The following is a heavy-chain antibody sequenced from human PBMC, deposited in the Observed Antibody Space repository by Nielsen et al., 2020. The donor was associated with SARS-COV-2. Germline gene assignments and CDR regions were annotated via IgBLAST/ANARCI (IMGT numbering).Heavy chain of an antibody. V-gene: IGHV4-39*07. CDR2: IYYSGST. CDR1: GGPISSSSYY. D-gene: IGHD3-22*01. J-gene: IGHJ4*02. Sequence: SEILSLTCTVSGGPISSSSYYWGWIRQPPGKGLEWIGSIYYSGSTYYNPSLKSRVTISVDTSKNQFSLKLSSVTAADTAVYYCARVGVAMIVAYWGQGTLVTVSS. CDR3: ARVGVAMIVAY.